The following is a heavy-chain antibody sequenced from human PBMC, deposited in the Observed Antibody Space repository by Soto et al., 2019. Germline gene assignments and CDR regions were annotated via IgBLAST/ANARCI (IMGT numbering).Heavy chain of an antibody. V-gene: IGHV1-69*04. CDR1: GYTFSDYD. CDR3: ARGGLVPAAPVFDY. J-gene: IGHJ4*02. Sequence: SVKVSCKASGYTFSDYDISWVRQASGQGLEWMGRIIPILGIANYAQKFQGRVTITADKSTSTAYMELSSLRSEDTAVYYCARGGLVPAAPVFDYWGQGTLVTVSS. CDR2: IIPILGIA. D-gene: IGHD2-2*01.